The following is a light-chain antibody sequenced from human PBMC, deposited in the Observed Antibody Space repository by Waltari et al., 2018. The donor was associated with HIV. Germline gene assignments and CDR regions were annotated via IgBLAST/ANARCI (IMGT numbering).Light chain of an antibody. Sequence: QSVLTQPPSASGTPGQRVTIPCSGGGSNIGNSPVHWYQHLSGTAPKLLIYHSKRRPSGVPDRFSGSKSGTSDSLAISGLQSEDEADYYCATWDDSLNGYVLGTGTKVTVL. V-gene: IGLV1-44*01. CDR2: HSK. J-gene: IGLJ1*01. CDR3: ATWDDSLNGYV. CDR1: GSNIGNSP.